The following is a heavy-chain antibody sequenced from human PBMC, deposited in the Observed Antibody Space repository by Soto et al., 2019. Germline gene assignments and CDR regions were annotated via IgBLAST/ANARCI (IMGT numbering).Heavy chain of an antibody. CDR3: ARASPVGTMVRGVSQGEFDY. CDR1: GFTVSSNY. D-gene: IGHD3-10*01. J-gene: IGHJ4*02. CDR2: IYSGGST. V-gene: IGHV3-53*04. Sequence: GGSLRLSCAASGFTVSSNYMSWVRQAPGKGLEWVSVIYSGGSTYYADSVKGRFTISRHNSKNTLYLQMNSLRAEDTAVYYCARASPVGTMVRGVSQGEFDYWGRGTLVTVSS.